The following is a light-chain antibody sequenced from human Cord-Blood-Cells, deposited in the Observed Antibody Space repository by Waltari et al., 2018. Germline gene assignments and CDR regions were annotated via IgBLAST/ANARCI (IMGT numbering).Light chain of an antibody. Sequence: QSALTQPRSVSGSPGQPVTLSCTGTSSAVGGYNYVSWYQQHPGKAPKLMIYYVSKRHSVVPDRFSGSKSGNTTSLTISGLQAEDEADYYCCSYAGSYPWVFGGGTKLTVL. CDR2: YVS. CDR1: SSAVGGYNY. CDR3: CSYAGSYPWV. J-gene: IGLJ3*02. V-gene: IGLV2-11*01.